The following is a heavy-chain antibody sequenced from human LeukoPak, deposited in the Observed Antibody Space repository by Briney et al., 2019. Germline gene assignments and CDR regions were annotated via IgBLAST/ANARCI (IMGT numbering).Heavy chain of an antibody. J-gene: IGHJ4*02. V-gene: IGHV3-23*01. CDR2: ISGSGDST. Sequence: PGGSLRLSCAASGFTFSSYAMSWVRQAPGKGLEWVSAISGSGDSTYYADSVKGRFTISRDNSKNTLYLQMNSLRAEDTAVYYCAKRHTSGSYVFDYWGQGTLVTVSS. D-gene: IGHD6-19*01. CDR1: GFTFSSYA. CDR3: AKRHTSGSYVFDY.